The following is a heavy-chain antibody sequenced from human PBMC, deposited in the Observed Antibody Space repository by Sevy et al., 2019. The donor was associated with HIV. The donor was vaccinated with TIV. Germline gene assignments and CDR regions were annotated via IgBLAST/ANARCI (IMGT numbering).Heavy chain of an antibody. V-gene: IGHV1-2*02. CDR2: INPKRGDT. CDR3: ARAGTLYSGYTYGSIDF. Sequence: ASVKVSCKASGYTFTGDYMHWVRQTPGQGLEWMGWINPKRGDTKSAQRFQGRVTMTRDTSISTAYMELSRLRSDDTAGYYCARAGTLYSGYTYGSIDFWGQGTLVTVSS. D-gene: IGHD5-18*01. CDR1: GYTFTGDY. J-gene: IGHJ4*02.